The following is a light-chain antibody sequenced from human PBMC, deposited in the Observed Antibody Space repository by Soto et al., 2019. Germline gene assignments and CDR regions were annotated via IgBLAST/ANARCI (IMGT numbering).Light chain of an antibody. CDR2: EVS. Sequence: QSALTQPPSASGSPGQSVTISCTGTSSDVGGYNYVSWYQQHPGKAPNLMIYEVSKRPSGVPDRFSGSKSGNTASLTVSGLKAEDEADYYCSSYAGSNTVVFGGGTKLTVL. CDR3: SSYAGSNTVV. V-gene: IGLV2-8*01. CDR1: SSDVGGYNY. J-gene: IGLJ2*01.